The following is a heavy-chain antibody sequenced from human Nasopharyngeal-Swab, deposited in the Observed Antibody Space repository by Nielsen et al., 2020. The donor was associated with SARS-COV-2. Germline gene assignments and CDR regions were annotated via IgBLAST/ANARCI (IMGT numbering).Heavy chain of an antibody. D-gene: IGHD6-13*01. V-gene: IGHV3-48*02. J-gene: IGHJ6*02. CDR3: ARDPQYSSSWSYYYYYGMDV. CDR2: ISSSSTI. CDR1: GFTFSSYS. Sequence: GESLKISCAASGFTFSSYSMNWVRQAPGKGLEWVSYISSSSTIYYADSVKGRFIISRDNAKNSLYLQMNSLRDEDTAVYYCARDPQYSSSWSYYYYYGMDVWGQGTTVTVSS.